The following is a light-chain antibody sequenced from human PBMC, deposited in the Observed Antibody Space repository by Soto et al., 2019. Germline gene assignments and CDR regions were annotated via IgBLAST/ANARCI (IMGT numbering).Light chain of an antibody. J-gene: IGKJ1*01. CDR2: GAS. V-gene: IGKV3-20*01. CDR3: QQYGSSSWT. Sequence: EIVLTQSPGTXSXXRXXXXXXXXSASQSVSSSYLAWYQQKPGQAPRLLIYGASSRATGIPDRFSGSGSGTDFTLTISRLEPEYFAVYYCQQYGSSSWTFGQGTKVDI. CDR1: QSVSSSY.